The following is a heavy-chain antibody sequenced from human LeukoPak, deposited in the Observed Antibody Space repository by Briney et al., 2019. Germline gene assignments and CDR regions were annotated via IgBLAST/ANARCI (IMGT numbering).Heavy chain of an antibody. CDR2: IIPIFGTA. V-gene: IGHV1-69*05. CDR1: GGTFSSYA. J-gene: IGHJ3*02. CDR3: ARASRANFNWDTPDAFDI. Sequence: ASVKVSCKASGGTFSSYAISWVRQAPGQGLEWMGGIIPIFGTANYAQKFQGRVTITTDESTSTAYMELSSLRSEDTAVYYCARASRANFNWDTPDAFDIWGQGTMVTVSS. D-gene: IGHD1/OR15-1a*01.